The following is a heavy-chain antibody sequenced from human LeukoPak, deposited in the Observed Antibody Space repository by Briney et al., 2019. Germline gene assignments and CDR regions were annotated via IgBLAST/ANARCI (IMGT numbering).Heavy chain of an antibody. J-gene: IGHJ5*02. D-gene: IGHD3-10*01. CDR2: IWYDGSNK. CDR1: GFTFSSYG. CDR3: AKEAYGSGSTWFDP. Sequence: GRSLRLSCAASGFTFSSYGMHWVRQAPGKGLEWVAVIWYDGSNKYYADSVKGRFTISRDNSKNTLYLQMNSLRAEDTAVYYCAKEAYGSGSTWFDPWGQGTLVTVSS. V-gene: IGHV3-33*06.